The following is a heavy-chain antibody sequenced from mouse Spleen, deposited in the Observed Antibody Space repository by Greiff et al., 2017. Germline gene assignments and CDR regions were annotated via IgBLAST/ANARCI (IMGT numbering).Heavy chain of an antibody. CDR1: GYAFTSSW. D-gene: IGHD1-1*01. V-gene: IGHV1-82*01. J-gene: IGHJ4*01. CDR2: IYPGDGDT. CDR3: SRGGTTVVGDAMDY. Sequence: VQLQQSGPELVKPGASVRISCTASGYAFTSSWMNWVKQRPGKGLEWIGRIYPGDGDTNYNRKFKGKATLTVAKSSTPAYMQLSSLTSEDPAVYFCSRGGTTVVGDAMDYWGQGTSVTVSS.